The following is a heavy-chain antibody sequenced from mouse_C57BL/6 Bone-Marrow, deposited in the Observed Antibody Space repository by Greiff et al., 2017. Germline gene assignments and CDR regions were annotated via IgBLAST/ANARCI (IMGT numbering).Heavy chain of an antibody. Sequence: EVQLQQSGPELVKPGASVKISCKASGYSFTGYYMHWVKPSSEKSLEWIGEINPSTGGTSYNQKFKGKATLTVDKSSSTAYMQLKSLTSEDSAVYYCASTTVVATGGMDYWGQGTSVTVSS. D-gene: IGHD1-1*01. CDR3: ASTTVVATGGMDY. V-gene: IGHV1-43*01. J-gene: IGHJ4*01. CDR2: INPSTGGT. CDR1: GYSFTGYY.